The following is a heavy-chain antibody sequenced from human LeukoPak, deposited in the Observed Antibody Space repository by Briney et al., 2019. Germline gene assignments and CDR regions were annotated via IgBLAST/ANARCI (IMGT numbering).Heavy chain of an antibody. CDR2: ITSDSSYV. Sequence: GGSLRLSCAASGFTFSSYNMNWVRQAPGKGLEWVSSITSDSSYVFYADSVKGRFTISRDNSKNTLYLQMDSLRAEDTAVYYCAKSATPWLPPFPYWGQGTLVTVSS. CDR3: AKSATPWLPPFPY. D-gene: IGHD5-12*01. V-gene: IGHV3-21*04. J-gene: IGHJ4*02. CDR1: GFTFSSYN.